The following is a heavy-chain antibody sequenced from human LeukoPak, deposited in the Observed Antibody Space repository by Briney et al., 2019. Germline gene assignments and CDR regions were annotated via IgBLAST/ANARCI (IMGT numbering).Heavy chain of an antibody. D-gene: IGHD3-22*01. V-gene: IGHV3-21*01. CDR1: GFTFSSYS. CDR2: ISSSSSYI. J-gene: IGHJ4*02. Sequence: GGSLRLSCAASGFTFSSYSMNWVRQAPGKGLEWVSTISSSSSYIYYADSVKGRFTISRDNAKNSLYLQMNSLRAEDTAVYYCASQYYYDCSGYYSAEDWDYWGQGTLVTVSS. CDR3: ASQYYYDCSGYYSAEDWDY.